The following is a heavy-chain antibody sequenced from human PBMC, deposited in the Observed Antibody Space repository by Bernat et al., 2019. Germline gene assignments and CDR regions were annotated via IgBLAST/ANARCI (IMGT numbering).Heavy chain of an antibody. D-gene: IGHD6-13*01. V-gene: IGHV4-34*01. J-gene: IGHJ4*02. CDR2: INHSGST. CDR1: GGSFSGYY. CDR3: AVYGSGIAAATIDY. Sequence: QVQLQQWGAGLLKPSETLSLTCAVYGGSFSGYYWSWIRQPPGKGLEWIGEINHSGSTNYNPSLKSRVTISVDTSKNQFSLELSSVTAADTAVYYCAVYGSGIAAATIDYWGQGTLVTVSS.